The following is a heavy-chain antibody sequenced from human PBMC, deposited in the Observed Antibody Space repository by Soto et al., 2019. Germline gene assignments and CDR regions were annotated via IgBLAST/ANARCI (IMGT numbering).Heavy chain of an antibody. CDR3: AKSRDAYNFYFYYGMDV. V-gene: IGHV3-30*18. J-gene: IGHJ6*02. D-gene: IGHD2-2*01. Sequence: GSLRLSCAASGFTFSNYGMHWVRQTPGKGLEWVALILYDGSNKYYADSVKGRFTISRDNSKNTLYLQVSSLRAEDTAVYYCAKSRDAYNFYFYYGMDVWGQGTTVTVSS. CDR2: ILYDGSNK. CDR1: GFTFSNYG.